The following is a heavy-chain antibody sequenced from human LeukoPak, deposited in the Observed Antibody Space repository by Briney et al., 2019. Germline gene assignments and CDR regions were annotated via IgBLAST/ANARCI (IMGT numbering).Heavy chain of an antibody. V-gene: IGHV3-7*02. J-gene: IGHJ4*02. D-gene: IGHD5-18*01. CDR2: LNQDGSQT. CDR1: GFTFRRHW. CDR3: AKVSSERQLWLPFDY. Sequence: PGGSLRLSCAGSGFTFRRHWMNWVRQAPGKGLEWVATLNQDGSQTYYLDSVRGRFTISRDNAHNSLYLQMNSLRTEDTAVYYCAKVSSERQLWLPFDYWGQGTLVTVSS.